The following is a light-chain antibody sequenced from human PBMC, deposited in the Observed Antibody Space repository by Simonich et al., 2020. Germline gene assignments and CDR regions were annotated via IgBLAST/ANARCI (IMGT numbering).Light chain of an antibody. CDR1: QSVLYSSNNKNY. Sequence: DIVMTQSPDSLAVSLGERATINCKSSQSVLYSSNNKNYLAWYQQKPGQPPKLLIYWSSTREAGVPDRFSGGGSGTDFTLTISSLQAEDEAVYYCQQYYSTPWTFGQGTKVEIK. CDR2: WSS. J-gene: IGKJ1*01. CDR3: QQYYSTPWT. V-gene: IGKV4-1*01.